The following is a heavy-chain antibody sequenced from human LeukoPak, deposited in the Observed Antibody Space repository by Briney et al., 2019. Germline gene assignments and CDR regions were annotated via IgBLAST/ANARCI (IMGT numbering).Heavy chain of an antibody. V-gene: IGHV1-69*13. CDR3: ARLGYDSSELDYDYYYIDV. D-gene: IGHD3-22*01. J-gene: IGHJ6*03. CDR1: GDTFSNYA. CDR2: IIPVFAIA. Sequence: SVKVSCKASGDTFSNYAISWVRQAPGQGLEWMAVIIPVFAIADSAQKFQGRVMITADESTSTVYMEMSSLTSEDTAVYYCARLGYDSSELDYDYYYIDVWGKGTTVTVSS.